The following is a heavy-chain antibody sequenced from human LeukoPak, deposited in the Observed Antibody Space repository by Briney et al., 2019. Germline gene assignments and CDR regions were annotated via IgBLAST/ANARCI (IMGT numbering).Heavy chain of an antibody. V-gene: IGHV4-31*03. CDR2: IYYSGNT. CDR3: ARALVVPATNWFDP. J-gene: IGHJ5*02. D-gene: IGHD2-2*01. Sequence: SETLSLTCTVSGGSISSGGYYWSWIRQHPGKGLEWIGYIYYSGNTYYNPSLKSRVTISVDTSKNQFSLKLSSVTAADTAVYYCARALVVPATNWFDPWGQGTLVTVSS. CDR1: GGSISSGGYY.